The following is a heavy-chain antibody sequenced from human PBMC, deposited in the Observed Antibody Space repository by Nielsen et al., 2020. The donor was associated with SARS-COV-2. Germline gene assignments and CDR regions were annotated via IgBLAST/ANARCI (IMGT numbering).Heavy chain of an antibody. D-gene: IGHD3-22*01. Sequence: ASVKVSCKASGYTFTSYGISWVRQAPGQGLEWMGWISAYNGNTNYAQKLQGRVTMTTDTSTSTAYMELSRLRSDDTAVYYCARVSHYYDSSGYTYWGQGTLVTVSS. CDR1: GYTFTSYG. V-gene: IGHV1-18*01. CDR2: ISAYNGNT. CDR3: ARVSHYYDSSGYTY. J-gene: IGHJ4*02.